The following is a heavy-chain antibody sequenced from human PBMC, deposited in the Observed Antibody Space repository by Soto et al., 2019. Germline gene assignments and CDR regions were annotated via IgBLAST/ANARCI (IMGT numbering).Heavy chain of an antibody. CDR3: AREGRSTAYLDY. V-gene: IGHV4-61*01. J-gene: IGHJ4*02. CDR1: GGSVSSGSYY. D-gene: IGHD2-21*02. Sequence: QVHLQESGPGLVKPSETLSLTCSVSGGSVSSGSYYWSWIRQPPGKALEWIGYIYFTGATNYNPSLKSRVTMSLDTSKNQFSLKLNSVTAADTAAYFCAREGRSTAYLDYWGQGTLVTVSS. CDR2: IYFTGAT.